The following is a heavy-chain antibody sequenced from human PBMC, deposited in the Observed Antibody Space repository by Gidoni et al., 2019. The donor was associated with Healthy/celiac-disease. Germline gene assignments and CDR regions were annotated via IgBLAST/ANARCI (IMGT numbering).Heavy chain of an antibody. D-gene: IGHD3-10*01. CDR3: AKDVGWGGSGSLGN. J-gene: IGHJ4*02. CDR2: ISYDEGKK. V-gene: IGHV3-30*18. CDR1: GFTFSNYG. Sequence: QVQLVESGGGVVKPGRSLRLSCTASGFTFSNYGMHWVRQAPGKGLEWVAFISYDEGKKSYTVSVKGRFPISRDNSKKPVYLQMNRLRAEDTAIYYCAKDVGWGGSGSLGNWGQGTLVTVSS.